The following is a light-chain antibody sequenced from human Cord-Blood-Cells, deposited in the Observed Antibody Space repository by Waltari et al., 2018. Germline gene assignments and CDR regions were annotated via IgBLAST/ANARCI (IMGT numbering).Light chain of an antibody. J-gene: IGLJ3*02. V-gene: IGLV2-23*02. CDR3: CSYAGSSTWV. Sequence: QSALTQPASVSGSPGQSITISCTGTSSDVGGYNLVSWYQQHPGKAPKLMIYEVSKRPSGVSNRCSGSKSGNTASLPISGLQAEDEADYYCCSYAGSSTWVFGGGTKLTVL. CDR1: SSDVGGYNL. CDR2: EVS.